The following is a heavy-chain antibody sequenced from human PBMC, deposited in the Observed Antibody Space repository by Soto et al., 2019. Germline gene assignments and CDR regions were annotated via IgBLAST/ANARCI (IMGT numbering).Heavy chain of an antibody. CDR1: GGSISSGDYY. CDR3: ARYKSNYYYGMDV. Sequence: SETLSLTCTVSGGSISSGDYYWSWIRQPPGKGLEWIGYIYYSGSTYYNPSLKSRVTISVDTSKNQFSLKLSSVTAADTAAYYCARYKSNYYYGMDVWGLGTTVTVS. J-gene: IGHJ6*02. V-gene: IGHV4-30-4*02. D-gene: IGHD1-20*01. CDR2: IYYSGST.